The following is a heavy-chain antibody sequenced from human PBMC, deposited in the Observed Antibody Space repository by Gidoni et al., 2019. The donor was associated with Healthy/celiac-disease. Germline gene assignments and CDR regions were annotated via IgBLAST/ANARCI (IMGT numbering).Heavy chain of an antibody. D-gene: IGHD5-12*01. CDR2: IYTRGST. CDR1: GGSISSGSYY. V-gene: IGHV4-61*02. J-gene: IGHJ5*02. Sequence: QVQLQESGPGLVKPSQPLSLTCTVPGGSISSGSYYWSWSRQPAGKGLEWIGRIYTRGSTNYNPSLKSRVTISVDTSKNQFSLKLSSVTAADTAVYYCARASGYDSNWFDPWGQGTLVTVSS. CDR3: ARASGYDSNWFDP.